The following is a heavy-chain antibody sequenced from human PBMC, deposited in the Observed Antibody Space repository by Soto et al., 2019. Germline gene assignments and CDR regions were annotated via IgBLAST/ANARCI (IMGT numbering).Heavy chain of an antibody. CDR1: GYTLTELS. Sequence: ASVKVSCKVSGYTLTELSMHWVRQAPGKGLEWTGGFDPEDGETIYAQKFQGRVTMTEDTSTDTAYMELSSLRSEDTAVYYCARGDATKIDVTTYSDMYAWGQENTLTVSS. CDR3: ARGDATKIDVTTYSDMYA. J-gene: IGHJ6*02. D-gene: IGHD4-17*01. CDR2: FDPEDGET. V-gene: IGHV1-24*01.